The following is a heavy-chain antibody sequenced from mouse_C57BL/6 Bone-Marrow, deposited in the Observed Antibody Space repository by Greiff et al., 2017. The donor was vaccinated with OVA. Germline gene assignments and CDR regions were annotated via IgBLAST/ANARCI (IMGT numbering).Heavy chain of an antibody. V-gene: IGHV1-50*01. CDR1: GYTFTSYW. CDR3: ARGHYYGSSHLAWFAY. CDR2: IDPSDSYT. Sequence: QVQLQQPGAELVKPGASVKLSCKASGYTFTSYWMQWVKQRPGQGLEWIGEIDPSDSYTNYNQKFKGKATLTVDTSSSTAYMQLSSLTSEDSAVYYCARGHYYGSSHLAWFAYWGQGTLVTVSA. J-gene: IGHJ3*01. D-gene: IGHD1-1*01.